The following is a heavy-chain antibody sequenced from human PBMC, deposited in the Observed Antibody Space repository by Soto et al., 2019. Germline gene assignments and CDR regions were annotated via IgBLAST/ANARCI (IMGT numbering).Heavy chain of an antibody. Sequence: SETLSLTCTVSGGSIINGDYYWSWIRQPPGKGLEWIGYIYHSGSTYYNPSLKSRVTISVDRSKNQFSLKLSSVTAADTAGYYCARAGAAVAGLLYYYYGMDVWGQGTTVTVSS. D-gene: IGHD6-19*01. CDR2: IYHSGST. CDR3: ARAGAAVAGLLYYYYGMDV. V-gene: IGHV4-30-4*01. CDR1: GGSIINGDYY. J-gene: IGHJ6*02.